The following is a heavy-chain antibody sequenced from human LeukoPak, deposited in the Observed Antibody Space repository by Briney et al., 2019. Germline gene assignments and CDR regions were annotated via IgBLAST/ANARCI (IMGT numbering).Heavy chain of an antibody. Sequence: KPGGSLRLSCAASGFTFSDYYMSWIRQAPGKGLEWVSYISNSGSTIYYADSVKGRFAISRDSAKNSLFLQMNGLRAEDTAVYYCARAGIAAAGTRIGYYYGMDVWGQGTTVTVSS. CDR3: ARAGIAAAGTRIGYYYGMDV. J-gene: IGHJ6*02. CDR1: GFTFSDYY. V-gene: IGHV3-11*01. CDR2: ISNSGSTI. D-gene: IGHD6-13*01.